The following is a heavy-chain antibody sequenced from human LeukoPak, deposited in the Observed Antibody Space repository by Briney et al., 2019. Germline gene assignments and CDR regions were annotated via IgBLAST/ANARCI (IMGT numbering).Heavy chain of an antibody. V-gene: IGHV3-21*04. CDR3: AKAIDRPRYNWFDP. J-gene: IGHJ5*02. CDR1: GFTFSSYS. Sequence: GGSLRLSCAASGFTFSSYSMNWVRQAPGKGLEWVSSISSSSSYIYYADSVKGRFTISRDNAKNSLYLQMNSLRAEDTAVYYCAKAIDRPRYNWFDPWGQGTLVTVSS. CDR2: ISSSSSYI.